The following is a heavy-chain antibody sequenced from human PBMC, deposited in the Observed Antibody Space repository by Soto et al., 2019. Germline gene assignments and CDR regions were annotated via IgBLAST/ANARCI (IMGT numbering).Heavy chain of an antibody. V-gene: IGHV3-74*01. J-gene: IGHJ1*01. Sequence: EVHLVESGGGLVQPGGSLRLSCVASGFTFSSYWMHWVRQAPGKGLVWVSSISNDGSSIYADPVKGRFTISRDNAKNTLYLQMNSLSAEEPAVYYCARLPNKSPQNWGQGTLVIVSP. CDR1: GFTFSSYW. CDR2: ISNDGSS. CDR3: ARLPNKSPQN.